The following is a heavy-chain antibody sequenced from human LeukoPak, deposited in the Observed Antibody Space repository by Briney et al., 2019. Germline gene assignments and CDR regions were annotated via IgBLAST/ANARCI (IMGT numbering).Heavy chain of an antibody. D-gene: IGHD5-24*01. CDR1: GGSISSSSYY. CDR3: ARGRRDGYTLYYTDV. CDR2: IYYSGST. J-gene: IGHJ6*03. V-gene: IGHV4-39*07. Sequence: SETLSLTCTVSGGSISSSSYYWGWIRQPPGKGLEWIGSIYYSGSTYYNPSLKSRVTISLDTSKNQFSLKLISVTAADTAVYYCARGRRDGYTLYYTDVWGKGTTVTISS.